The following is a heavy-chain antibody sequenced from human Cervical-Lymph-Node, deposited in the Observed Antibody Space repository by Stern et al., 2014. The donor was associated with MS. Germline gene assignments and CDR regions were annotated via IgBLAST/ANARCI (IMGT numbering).Heavy chain of an antibody. J-gene: IGHJ4*02. Sequence: QVQLQESGPGLVKPSQTLSLTCTVSGASLSSLNYYWSWIRQRPGKGLEWIGFISYSGNTNYNPSLKSRVTVSADTSKTQFSLRLTSVTAADTAVYYCARDNGLRVEQFFDYWGKGILVTVSS. CDR2: ISYSGNT. CDR3: ARDNGLRVEQFFDY. V-gene: IGHV4-31*03. CDR1: GASLSSLNYY. D-gene: IGHD4-17*01.